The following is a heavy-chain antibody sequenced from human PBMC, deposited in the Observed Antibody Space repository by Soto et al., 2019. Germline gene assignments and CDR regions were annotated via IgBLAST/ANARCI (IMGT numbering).Heavy chain of an antibody. Sequence: PGGALRLSCAASGFTFSSYSMNWVRQAPGKGLEWVSSISSSSSYIYYADSVKGRFTISRDNSKNTLYLQMNSLRPEDTAVYYCAKSIGGNTYYYFDYWGQGTLVTVSS. CDR2: ISSSSSYI. CDR3: AKSIGGNTYYYFDY. V-gene: IGHV3-21*01. D-gene: IGHD3-3*01. J-gene: IGHJ4*02. CDR1: GFTFSSYS.